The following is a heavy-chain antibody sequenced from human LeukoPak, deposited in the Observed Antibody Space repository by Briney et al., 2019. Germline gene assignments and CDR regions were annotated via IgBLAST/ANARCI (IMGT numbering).Heavy chain of an antibody. D-gene: IGHD6-13*01. V-gene: IGHV4-39*07. CDR1: GGSISTSNYY. J-gene: IGHJ4*02. CDR3: ARRGQQLDFDY. CDR2: IFYSGST. Sequence: SETLSLTCTVSGGSISTSNYYWGWIRQPPGKGLEWIGNIFYSGSTYYSPSLKSRVTISLDTSRNQFSLKLNSVTAADTAVYYCARRGQQLDFDYWGQGTLVTVSS.